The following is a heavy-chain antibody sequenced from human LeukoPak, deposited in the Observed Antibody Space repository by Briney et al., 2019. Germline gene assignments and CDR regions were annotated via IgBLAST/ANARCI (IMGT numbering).Heavy chain of an antibody. D-gene: IGHD5-12*01. V-gene: IGHV4-39*07. CDR3: ARDPPRGIVATTSSDY. J-gene: IGHJ4*02. Sequence: TSETLSLTCTVSGGSISSSSYYWGWIRQPPGKGLEWIGSIYYSGSTYYNPSLKSRVTISVDTSKNQFSLKLSSVTAADTAVYYCARDPPRGIVATTSSDYWGQGTLVTVSS. CDR1: GGSISSSSYY. CDR2: IYYSGST.